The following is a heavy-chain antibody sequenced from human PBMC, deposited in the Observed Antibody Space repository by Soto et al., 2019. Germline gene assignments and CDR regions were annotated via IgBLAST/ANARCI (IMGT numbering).Heavy chain of an antibody. D-gene: IGHD6-19*01. CDR2: ISGSGDKT. V-gene: IGHV3-23*01. CDR3: AREKYSSGWFDY. CDR1: GFTFSSYA. J-gene: IGHJ4*02. Sequence: GSLRLSCAASGFTFSSYAMSWVRQAPGKGLEWVSAISGSGDKTYYADSVKGRFTISRDNSKNTLYLEMNSLRAEDTALYYCAREKYSSGWFDYWGQGTLVTVSS.